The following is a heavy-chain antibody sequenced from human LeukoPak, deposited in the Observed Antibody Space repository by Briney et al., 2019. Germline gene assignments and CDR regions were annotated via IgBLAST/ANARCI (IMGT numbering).Heavy chain of an antibody. CDR3: GKTTVGYSSGQKPAWPVDY. V-gene: IGHV3-23*01. Sequence: GGSLRLSCEASGFTFGSHAMYWVRQAPGKGLEWVAGIFGSGGSPHYADSVKGRFTISRDNSRNTVYLQINSLRADDTAVYYCGKTTVGYSSGQKPAWPVDYWGQGTLVTISS. CDR2: IFGSGGSP. D-gene: IGHD5-18*01. CDR1: GFTFGSHA. J-gene: IGHJ4*02.